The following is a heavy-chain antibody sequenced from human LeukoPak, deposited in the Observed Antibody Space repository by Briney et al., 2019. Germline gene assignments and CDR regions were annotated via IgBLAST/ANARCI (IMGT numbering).Heavy chain of an antibody. D-gene: IGHD2-15*01. CDR1: GYTFTGYY. CDR3: AREEHCSGGSCYAFDY. J-gene: IGHJ4*02. CDR2: INPNSGGT. V-gene: IGHV1-2*02. Sequence: GASVKVSCKAPGYTFTGYYMHWVRQAPGQGLEWMGWINPNSGGTNYAQKFQGRVTMTRDTSISTAYMELSRLRSDDTAVYYCAREEHCSGGSCYAFDYWGQGTLVTVSS.